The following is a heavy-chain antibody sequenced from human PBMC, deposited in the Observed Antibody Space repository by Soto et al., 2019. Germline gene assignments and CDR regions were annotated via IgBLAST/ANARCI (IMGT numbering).Heavy chain of an antibody. J-gene: IGHJ6*02. D-gene: IGHD5-12*01. CDR3: ARADSGYAHGYYYYGMDV. CDR1: GGTCIDYY. CDR2: ISSSSSTI. Sequence: VGSLRHSCAASGGTCIDYYMSWIRQATGKGLEWVSYISSSSSTIYYADSVKGRFTISRDNAKNSLYLQMNSLRAEDTAVYYCARADSGYAHGYYYYGMDVWGQGTTVTVSS. V-gene: IGHV3-11*04.